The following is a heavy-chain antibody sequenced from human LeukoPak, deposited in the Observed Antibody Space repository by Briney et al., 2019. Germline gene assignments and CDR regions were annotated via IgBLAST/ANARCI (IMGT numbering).Heavy chain of an antibody. V-gene: IGHV3-21*01. J-gene: IGHJ4*02. Sequence: GGSLRLSCAASGFTFSSYNMNWVRQAPGKGLEWVSSISSTSYYIYYADSVKGRFTISRDNAKNSLYLQMNSLRAEDTAVYYCARDPHHYDILTGYSTRGQGTLVTVSS. D-gene: IGHD3-9*01. CDR2: ISSTSYYI. CDR3: ARDPHHYDILTGYST. CDR1: GFTFSSYN.